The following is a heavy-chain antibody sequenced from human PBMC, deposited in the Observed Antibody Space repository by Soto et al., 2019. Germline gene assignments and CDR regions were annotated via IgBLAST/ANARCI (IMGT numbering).Heavy chain of an antibody. CDR1: GFTFSSYA. CDR2: ISGSGGST. Sequence: GGSLRLSCAASGFTFSSYAMSWVRQAPGKGLEWVSAISGSGGSTYYADSVKGRFTISRDNSKNTLYLQMSSLRAEDTAVYYCAKDRWYYYDSSGYYRPGAFDIWGQGTMVTVSS. J-gene: IGHJ3*02. V-gene: IGHV3-23*01. CDR3: AKDRWYYYDSSGYYRPGAFDI. D-gene: IGHD3-22*01.